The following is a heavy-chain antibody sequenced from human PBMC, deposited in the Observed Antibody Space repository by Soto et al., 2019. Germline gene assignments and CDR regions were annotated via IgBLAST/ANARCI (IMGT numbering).Heavy chain of an antibody. Sequence: PGESLKISCQGSGYSFTTHWITWVRQTPGKGLEWMGRIDPSNSYINYSPSFQGHVTISVDRSISTAYLQWRRLEASDNAIYYCARRLSGPKEEHNAYYFYGLDVWGQGTKVTVSS. CDR2: IDPSNSYI. CDR1: GYSFTTHW. V-gene: IGHV5-10-1*01. CDR3: ARRLSGPKEEHNAYYFYGLDV. J-gene: IGHJ6*02.